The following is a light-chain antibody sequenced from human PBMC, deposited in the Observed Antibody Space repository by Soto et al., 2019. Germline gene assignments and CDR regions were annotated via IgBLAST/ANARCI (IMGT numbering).Light chain of an antibody. J-gene: IGKJ5*01. V-gene: IGKV3-11*01. CDR2: DAS. CDR1: QSVGTN. Sequence: EIVMTQSPATLSVSPGERVTLSCRASQSVGTNLAWYQQKPGQAPRLLIYDASNRATGIPARFSGSGSGTDFSLTISSLEPEDFAVYYCQQRSNWPITFGLGTRLEIK. CDR3: QQRSNWPIT.